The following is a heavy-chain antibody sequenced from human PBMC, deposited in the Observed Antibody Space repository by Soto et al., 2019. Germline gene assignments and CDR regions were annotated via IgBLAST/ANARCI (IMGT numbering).Heavy chain of an antibody. CDR2: ISAYNGNT. J-gene: IGHJ4*02. D-gene: IGHD3-22*01. CDR3: ARDRPYDSSGYYFPSDY. V-gene: IGHV1-18*01. CDR1: GYTFTSYG. Sequence: QFQLVQSGAEVKKPGASVKVSCKASGYTFTSYGISWVRQAHGQGLEWMGWISAYNGNTNYAQKLQGRVTMTTDTSTSTAYMELSSMRSDDTAVYYCARDRPYDSSGYYFPSDYWGQGTLVTVSS.